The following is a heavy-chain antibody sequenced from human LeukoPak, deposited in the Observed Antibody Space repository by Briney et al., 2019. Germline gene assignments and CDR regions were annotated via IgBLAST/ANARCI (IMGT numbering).Heavy chain of an antibody. D-gene: IGHD6-19*01. J-gene: IGHJ4*02. CDR3: ARGAGWYQF. Sequence: SETLSLTCTVSGGSISSGSYYWSWIRQPPGKGLEWIGSIYYSGSTYYNPSLKSRVTISVDTSRNQFSLKMSSVTAADTAVYYCARGAGWYQFWGQGTLVTVSS. V-gene: IGHV4-39*07. CDR1: GGSISSGSYY. CDR2: IYYSGST.